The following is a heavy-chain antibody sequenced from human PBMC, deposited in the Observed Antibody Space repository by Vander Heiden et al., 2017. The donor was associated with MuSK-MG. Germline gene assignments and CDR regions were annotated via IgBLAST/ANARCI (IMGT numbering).Heavy chain of an antibody. D-gene: IGHD6-19*01. CDR2: SYHSGST. J-gene: IGHJ4*02. Sequence: QVQLQESGPGLVKPSETLSLTCAVSGYSISSGYYWGWIRPPPGKGLEWIGTSYHSGSTFYNASLKSRVTISVDTSKNRFSLNLNSVTAADTAVYYCARQGSGWNYFDYWGQGTRVTVSS. V-gene: IGHV4-38-2*01. CDR3: ARQGSGWNYFDY. CDR1: GYSISSGYY.